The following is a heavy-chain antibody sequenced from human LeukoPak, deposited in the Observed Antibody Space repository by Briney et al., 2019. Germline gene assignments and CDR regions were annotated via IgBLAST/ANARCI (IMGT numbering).Heavy chain of an antibody. D-gene: IGHD4-23*01. CDR3: ARDLFYGGNSRYFQH. V-gene: IGHV1-18*01. CDR1: GYTFTSYG. CDR2: ISAYNGNT. J-gene: IGHJ1*01. Sequence: GASVKVSCKASGYTFTSYGISWVRQAPGQGLEWMGWISAYNGNTNYAQKLQGRVTMTTDTSTSTAYMELRSLRFDDTAVYYCARDLFYGGNSRYFQHWGQGTLVTVSS.